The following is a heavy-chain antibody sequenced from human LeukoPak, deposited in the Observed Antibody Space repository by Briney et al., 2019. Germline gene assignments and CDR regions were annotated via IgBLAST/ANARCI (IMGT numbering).Heavy chain of an antibody. CDR1: GFTFSSYA. CDR2: ISGSGGST. D-gene: IGHD6-19*01. CDR3: AKLGSGSGWFGGFDY. V-gene: IGHV3-23*01. J-gene: IGHJ4*02. Sequence: GGALRLSCAASGFTFSSYAMSWVRQALGEGVGGVSAISGSGGSTYYADSVKGRFTISRDNSKNTLYLQMNSLRAEDTAVYYCAKLGSGSGWFGGFDYWGQGTLVTGSS.